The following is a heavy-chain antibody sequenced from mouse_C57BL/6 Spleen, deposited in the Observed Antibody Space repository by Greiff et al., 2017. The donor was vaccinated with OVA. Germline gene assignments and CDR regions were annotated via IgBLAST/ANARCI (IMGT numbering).Heavy chain of an antibody. CDR2: IDPSASYT. Sequence: VQLQQPGAELVMPGASVKLSCKASGYTFTSYWMHWVKQRPGQGLEWIGEIDPSASYTNYNQKFKGKSTLTVDKSSSTAYMQLSSLTSEDSAVYYCARYGNYGYYAMDYWGQGTSVTVSS. V-gene: IGHV1-69*01. CDR1: GYTFTSYW. J-gene: IGHJ4*01. CDR3: ARYGNYGYYAMDY. D-gene: IGHD2-1*01.